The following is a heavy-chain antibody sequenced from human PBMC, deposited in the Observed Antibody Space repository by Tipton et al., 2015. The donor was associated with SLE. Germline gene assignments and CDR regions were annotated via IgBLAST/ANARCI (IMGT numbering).Heavy chain of an antibody. J-gene: IGHJ4*02. D-gene: IGHD2-8*01. Sequence: TLSLTCAISGDSVSSNSAAWTWIRQSPSRGLEWLGRTYYTSNWHNDYAVSVKSRITINADTSKNQFSLHLNSMAPEDTAVYYCAREQTNVYSYWGQGTPVTVSP. CDR2: TYYTSNWHN. CDR1: GDSVSSNSAA. V-gene: IGHV6-1*01. CDR3: AREQTNVYSY.